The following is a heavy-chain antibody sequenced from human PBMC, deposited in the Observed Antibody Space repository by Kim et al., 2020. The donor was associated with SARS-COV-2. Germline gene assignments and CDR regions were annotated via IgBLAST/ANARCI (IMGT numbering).Heavy chain of an antibody. J-gene: IGHJ6*02. Sequence: ASVKVSCKASGYTFTSYYMHWVRQAPGQGLEWMGIINPSGGSTSYAQKFQGRVTMTRDTSTSTVYMELSSLRSEDTAVYYCASPFGNCSSTSCYYYYYYGMDVWGQGTTVTVSS. CDR1: GYTFTSYY. CDR3: ASPFGNCSSTSCYYYYYYGMDV. V-gene: IGHV1-46*01. CDR2: INPSGGST. D-gene: IGHD2-2*01.